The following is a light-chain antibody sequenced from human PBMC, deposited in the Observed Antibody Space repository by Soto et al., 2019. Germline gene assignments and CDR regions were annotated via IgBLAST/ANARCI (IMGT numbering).Light chain of an antibody. CDR1: QSISSW. V-gene: IGKV1-5*03. CDR3: QQYNSYSGT. Sequence: DIQMTQSPSTLSASVGDRVTITCRDSQSISSWLAWYQQKPGKAPKLLIYKASSLESGVPSRFSGSGSGTEFTLTISSLQPDDFATYYCQQYNSYSGTFGQGTKVDI. J-gene: IGKJ1*01. CDR2: KAS.